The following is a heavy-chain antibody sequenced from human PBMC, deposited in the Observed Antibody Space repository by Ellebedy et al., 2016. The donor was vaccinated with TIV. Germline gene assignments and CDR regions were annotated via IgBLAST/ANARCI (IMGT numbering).Heavy chain of an antibody. Sequence: ASVKVSCKASGYTFTGYYMHWVRQAPGQGLEWMGWINPNSGSSNYAQKFQGRVTMTRETSISTAYMELSRLRSDNTAVYYCARDGGRISTVTTNWFDPWGQGTLVTVSS. CDR3: ARDGGRISTVTTNWFDP. J-gene: IGHJ5*02. CDR2: INPNSGSS. V-gene: IGHV1-2*02. CDR1: GYTFTGYY. D-gene: IGHD4-17*01.